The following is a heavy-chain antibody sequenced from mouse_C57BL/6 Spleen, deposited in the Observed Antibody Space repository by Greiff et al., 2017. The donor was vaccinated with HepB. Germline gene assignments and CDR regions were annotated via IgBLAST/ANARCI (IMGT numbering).Heavy chain of an antibody. CDR2: IYPGDGDT. D-gene: IGHD1-1*01. V-gene: IGHV1-80*01. Sequence: VQLQQSGAELVKPGASVKISCKASGYAFSSYWMNWVKQRPGKGLEWIRQIYPGDGDTNYNGKFKGKATLTADKSSSTAYMQLSSLTSEDSAVYFCARGGVYYGSSLDYWGQGTTLTVSS. CDR3: ARGGVYYGSSLDY. CDR1: GYAFSSYW. J-gene: IGHJ2*01.